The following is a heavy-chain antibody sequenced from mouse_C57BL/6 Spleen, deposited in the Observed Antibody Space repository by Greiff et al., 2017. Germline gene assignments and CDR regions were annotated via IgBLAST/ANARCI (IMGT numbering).Heavy chain of an antibody. V-gene: IGHV1-80*01. CDR3: ARVDYYVAWFAY. CDR2: IYPGDGDT. D-gene: IGHD1-1*01. J-gene: IGHJ3*01. Sequence: VQLQQSGAELVKPGASVKISCKASGYAFSSYWMNWVKQRPGKGLEWIGQIYPGDGDTNYNGKFKGKATLTADKSSSTAYMQLSSLTSEDSAVYFCARVDYYVAWFAYWGQGTLVTVSA. CDR1: GYAFSSYW.